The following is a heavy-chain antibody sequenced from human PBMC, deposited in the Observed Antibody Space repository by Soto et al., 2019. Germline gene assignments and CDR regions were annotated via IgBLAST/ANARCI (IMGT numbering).Heavy chain of an antibody. V-gene: IGHV4-59*01. CDR1: GASISSSY. J-gene: IGHJ3*02. CDR2: VYYSGST. Sequence: SDTLYLTCTVSGASISSSYWSWILQSPGKGLEWIGYVYYSGSTNYNPSLKSRVTISVDTSKNQFSLKLSSVTAADTAVYYCARGYYDSRGQYNTFDIWGQGTMVTVSS. D-gene: IGHD3-22*01. CDR3: ARGYYDSRGQYNTFDI.